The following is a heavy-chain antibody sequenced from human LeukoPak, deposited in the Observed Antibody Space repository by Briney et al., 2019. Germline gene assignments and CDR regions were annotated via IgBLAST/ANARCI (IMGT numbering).Heavy chain of an antibody. Sequence: GGSLTLSCVVSVLTFSSYSMRWVRQAPGKGLDWVSGISASGGDTWYPDSVKGRFTISRDNSKNTLFLQMSSLRVEDTAMYYCAKDAAGPEYWGQGTLVTVSS. D-gene: IGHD6-13*01. CDR2: ISASGGDT. CDR1: VLTFSSYS. CDR3: AKDAAGPEY. J-gene: IGHJ4*02. V-gene: IGHV3-23*01.